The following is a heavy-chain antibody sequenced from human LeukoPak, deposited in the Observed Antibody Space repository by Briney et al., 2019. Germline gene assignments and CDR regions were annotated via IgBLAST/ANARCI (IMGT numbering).Heavy chain of an antibody. CDR1: GFTFSSYA. J-gene: IGHJ6*03. CDR2: ISFDGSNT. V-gene: IGHV3-30*15. Sequence: GSLRLSCAASGFTFSSYAMHWVRQAPGRGLDWVAVISFDGSNTYYAASVKGRFTISRDNSKSTLYLEMSSLRAEDTALYFCAREKEGYYVYYYMDVWGKGTTVTVSS. CDR3: AREKEGYYVYYYMDV.